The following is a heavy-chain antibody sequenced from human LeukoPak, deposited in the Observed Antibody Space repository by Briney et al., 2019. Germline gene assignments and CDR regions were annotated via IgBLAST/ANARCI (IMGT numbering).Heavy chain of an antibody. Sequence: GGSLRLSCAASGFTFSKNWMTWVRQAPGKGLEWVSTISGNGVSTYYADSVKGRFTISRDNSKNMVYLQMDSLRAEDTAAYYCSKLNSYGDYWGQGTLVTISS. CDR2: ISGNGVST. V-gene: IGHV3-23*01. CDR3: SKLNSYGDY. D-gene: IGHD5-18*01. CDR1: GFTFSKNW. J-gene: IGHJ4*02.